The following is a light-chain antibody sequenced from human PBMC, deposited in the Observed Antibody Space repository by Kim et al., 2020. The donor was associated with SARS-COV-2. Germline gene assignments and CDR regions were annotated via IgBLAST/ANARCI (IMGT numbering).Light chain of an antibody. V-gene: IGLV1-40*01. J-gene: IGLJ2*01. Sequence: QGVTSACPWSSSNIGAGYDVHWYQQLPGTAPKLPIYGNTNRPSGVPDRFSGSKSGTSASLAITGLQAEDEADYYCQSYDSSLSGVVFGGGTQLTVL. CDR2: GNT. CDR1: SSNIGAGYD. CDR3: QSYDSSLSGVV.